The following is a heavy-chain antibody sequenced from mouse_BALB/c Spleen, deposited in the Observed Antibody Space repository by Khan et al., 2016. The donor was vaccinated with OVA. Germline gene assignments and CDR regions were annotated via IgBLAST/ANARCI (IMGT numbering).Heavy chain of an antibody. CDR2: IKYSGST. D-gene: IGHD1-1*01. V-gene: IGHV3-2*02. Sequence: EVKLEESGPGLVKPSQSLSLTCTVTGYSITSDYAWNWIRQFPGNKLEWMGYIKYSGSTSYNPSLKSRISITRNTSQNQFFLQLSSVTTEDTATYDGAKSGTISTVVATDFDSWGQGTTLTVSS. J-gene: IGHJ2*01. CDR3: AKSGTISTVVATDFDS. CDR1: GYSITSDYA.